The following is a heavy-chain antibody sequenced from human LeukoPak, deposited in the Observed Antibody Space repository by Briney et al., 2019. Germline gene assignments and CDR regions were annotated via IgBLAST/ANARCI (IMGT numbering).Heavy chain of an antibody. D-gene: IGHD6-19*01. CDR1: GSSFTGYY. V-gene: IGHV4-34*01. Sequence: SETLSLTCSVHGSSFTGYYWSWIRQPPGKGLEWIGERYHRGSSYFNPSFESRVTISLDMSRKQFSHNLTSVTAADTAFYYCARGSGSYSGAADYWGQGTLVTVSS. CDR2: RYHRGSS. CDR3: ARGSGSYSGAADY. J-gene: IGHJ4*02.